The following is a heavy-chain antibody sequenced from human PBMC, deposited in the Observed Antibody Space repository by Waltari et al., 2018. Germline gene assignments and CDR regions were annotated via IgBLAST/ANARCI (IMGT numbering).Heavy chain of an antibody. CDR3: AKSPVVVAANGYYFDY. J-gene: IGHJ4*02. Sequence: EVQLVESGGGLVQHGGSLRLSCAASGFTFSSYAMSWVRQAPGKGLEWVSAISGSGGSTYYADSVKGRFTISRDNSKNTLYLQMNSLRAEDTAVYYCAKSPVVVAANGYYFDYWGQGTLVTVSS. CDR2: ISGSGGST. V-gene: IGHV3-23*04. CDR1: GFTFSSYA. D-gene: IGHD2-15*01.